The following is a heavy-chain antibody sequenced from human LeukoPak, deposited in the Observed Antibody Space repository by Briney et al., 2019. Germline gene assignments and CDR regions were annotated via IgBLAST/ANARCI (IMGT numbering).Heavy chain of an antibody. Sequence: GSLRLSCAASGFTFNSYAMHWVRQAPGKGPEWVAVISYDGSNKYYADSVKGRFTISRDNSKNTLYLQMNSLRAEDTAVYYCAREGSTSPFDYWGQGTLVTVSS. D-gene: IGHD2-2*01. V-gene: IGHV3-30-3*01. CDR2: ISYDGSNK. CDR1: GFTFNSYA. J-gene: IGHJ4*02. CDR3: AREGSTSPFDY.